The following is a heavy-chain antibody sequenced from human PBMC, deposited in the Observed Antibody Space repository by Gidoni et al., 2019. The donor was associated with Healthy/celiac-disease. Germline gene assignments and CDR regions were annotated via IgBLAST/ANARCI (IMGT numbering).Heavy chain of an antibody. CDR3: AHSRASTAAGIQWGALEQFDP. J-gene: IGHJ5*02. D-gene: IGHD6-13*01. V-gene: IGHV2-5*02. CDR2: IYWDDDK. CDR1: GFSLSTSAVG. Sequence: QITLKESGPTLVNPTQTLTLTCTFPGFSLSTSAVGVGWIRQPPGKALEWLALIYWDDDKRYSPSLKSRLTITKDTSKNQVVLTMTNMDPVDTATYYCAHSRASTAAGIQWGALEQFDPWGQGTLVTVSS.